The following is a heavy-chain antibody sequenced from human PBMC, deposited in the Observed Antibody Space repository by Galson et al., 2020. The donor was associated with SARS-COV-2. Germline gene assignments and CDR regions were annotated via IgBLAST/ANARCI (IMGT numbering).Heavy chain of an antibody. V-gene: IGHV3-48*03. CDR1: ELTFSSYE. CDR3: ARGGGDGYNLRDAFDI. D-gene: IGHD2-21*01. CDR2: ISSSGSTI. J-gene: IGHJ3*02. Sequence: GGPLRLPCAASELTFSSYEMNLVRQAPGKGLEWVSYISSSGSTIYYADSVKGRFTISRDNAKNSLYLQMNSLRAEDTAVYYCARGGGDGYNLRDAFDIWGQGTMVTVSS.